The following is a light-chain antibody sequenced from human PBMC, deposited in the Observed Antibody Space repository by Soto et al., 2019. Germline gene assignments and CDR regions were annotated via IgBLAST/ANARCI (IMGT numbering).Light chain of an antibody. V-gene: IGLV2-14*01. CDR1: SSDVGGYEY. Sequence: QSALTQPASVFGSPGQSITISCTGTSSDVGGYEYVSWYQQYPGKAPKLMIYEVIDRPAGAPRRFSGSKSGNTASLTITGLQAEDEADYYCSSYRTGGSYVFGTGTKLTVL. CDR2: EVI. J-gene: IGLJ1*01. CDR3: SSYRTGGSYV.